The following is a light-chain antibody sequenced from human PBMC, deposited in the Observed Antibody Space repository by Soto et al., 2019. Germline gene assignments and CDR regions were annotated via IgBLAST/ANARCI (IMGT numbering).Light chain of an antibody. J-gene: IGLJ2*01. V-gene: IGLV2-14*01. CDR1: SSDIGGYNY. CDR2: EVS. CDR3: SSYTTTNTRQLV. Sequence: QSALTQPASVSGSPGQSITIFCSGTSSDIGGYNYVSWYQHHPGKAPKLIIYEVSYRPSGVSNRFSGSKSGNTASLTISGLQAEDEADYWCSSYTTTNTRQLVFGGGTKLTVL.